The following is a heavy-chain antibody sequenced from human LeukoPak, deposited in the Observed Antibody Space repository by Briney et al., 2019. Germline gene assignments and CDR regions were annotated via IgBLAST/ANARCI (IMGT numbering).Heavy chain of an antibody. V-gene: IGHV4-31*03. CDR2: IFYSGNI. CDR1: GGSISSGSYS. Sequence: SETLSLTCTVSGGSISSGSYSWNWIRQHPGRGLEWIGYIFYSGNIYYNPSLKSRVTISVDTSKNQFSLKLSSVTAADTAVYYCARKLGVVTAIPHFDYWGQGALVTVSS. CDR3: ARKLGVVTAIPHFDY. J-gene: IGHJ4*02. D-gene: IGHD2-21*02.